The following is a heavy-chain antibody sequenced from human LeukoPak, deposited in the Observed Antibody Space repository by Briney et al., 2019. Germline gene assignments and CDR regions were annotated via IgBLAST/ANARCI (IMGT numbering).Heavy chain of an antibody. D-gene: IGHD2-2*01. CDR3: AIELGGYCSSTSCYSTD. V-gene: IGHV1-69*13. CDR1: GGTFSSYA. Sequence: GASVKVSCKASGGTFSSYAISWVRQAPGQGLEWMGGIIPIFGTANYAQKFQGRVTITADESTSTAYMELSRLRAEATAVYYCAIELGGYCSSTSCYSTDWGQGTLVTVSS. J-gene: IGHJ4*02. CDR2: IIPIFGTA.